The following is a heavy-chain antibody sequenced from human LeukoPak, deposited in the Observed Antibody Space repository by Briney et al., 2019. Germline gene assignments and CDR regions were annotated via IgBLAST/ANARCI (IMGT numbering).Heavy chain of an antibody. CDR3: ARDRGGGQPEVYFDY. J-gene: IGHJ4*02. CDR1: GFTVSSNY. CDR2: LYSGGST. V-gene: IGHV3-53*01. Sequence: PGGSLRLSCAASGFTVSSNYMSWVRQAPGKGLEWVSVLYSGGSTYYADSVKGRFTISRDNAKNTLYLQMNSLRAEDTAVYYCARDRGGGQPEVYFDYWGQGTLVTVSS. D-gene: IGHD3-16*01.